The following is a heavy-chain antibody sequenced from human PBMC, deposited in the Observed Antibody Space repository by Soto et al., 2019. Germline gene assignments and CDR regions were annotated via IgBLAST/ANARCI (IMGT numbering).Heavy chain of an antibody. CDR2: ISAYNGNT. Sequence: QVQLVQSGAEVKKPGASVKVSCKASGYTFTSYGISWVRQAPGQGLEWMGWISAYNGNTNYAQKLQGRVTMTTDTTTSTAYMELRSLRSDDTAVYYCARDGWLYCTNGVCQAVFYWGQGTLVTVSS. CDR1: GYTFTSYG. V-gene: IGHV1-18*01. J-gene: IGHJ4*02. CDR3: ARDGWLYCTNGVCQAVFY. D-gene: IGHD2-8*01.